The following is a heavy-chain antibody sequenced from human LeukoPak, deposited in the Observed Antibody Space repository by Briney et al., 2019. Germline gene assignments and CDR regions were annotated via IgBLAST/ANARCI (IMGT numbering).Heavy chain of an antibody. CDR3: ARSWGVVAFDY. CDR2: ISGSGSTI. CDR1: GFTFSDDY. Sequence: KPGGSLRLSCAASGFTFSDDYMSWIRQAPGKGLEWLTLISGSGSTIQYADSVKGRFIISRDNAENSLYLQMNSLRREDTAVYYCARSWGVVAFDYWGQGTLVTVTS. V-gene: IGHV3-11*04. D-gene: IGHD3-16*01. J-gene: IGHJ4*02.